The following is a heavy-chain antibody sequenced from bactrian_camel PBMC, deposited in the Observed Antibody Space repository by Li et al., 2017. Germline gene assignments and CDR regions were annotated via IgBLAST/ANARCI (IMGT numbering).Heavy chain of an antibody. CDR1: GVTFDDSD. V-gene: IGHV3S55*01. CDR2: IDSGGGS. D-gene: IGHD2*01. J-gene: IGHJ4*01. CDR3: AADLQWCRSGYFDPYACLGY. Sequence: HVQLVESGGGSVQDGGSLRLSCTASGVTFDDSDMGWYRQAPGKGLEYVTAIDSGGGSYYPDSVKGRFTISQDRAKNTLYLQMDSLKPEDTATYYCAADLQWCRSGYFDPYACLGYRGQGTQVTV.